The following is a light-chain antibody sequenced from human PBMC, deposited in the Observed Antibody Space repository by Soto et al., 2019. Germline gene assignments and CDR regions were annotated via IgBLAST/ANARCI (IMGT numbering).Light chain of an antibody. CDR3: QQYGKSPGFFT. CDR2: DAS. Sequence: EIVLTQSPGTLSLSPGERATLSCRASQSVSSTYLAWYQQKPGQAPRLLIYDASSSATGIPDKFSGSGSETDFSLTINRLEPEDSAGYYCQQYGKSPGFFTFGPGTKVDIK. V-gene: IGKV3-20*01. J-gene: IGKJ3*01. CDR1: QSVSSTY.